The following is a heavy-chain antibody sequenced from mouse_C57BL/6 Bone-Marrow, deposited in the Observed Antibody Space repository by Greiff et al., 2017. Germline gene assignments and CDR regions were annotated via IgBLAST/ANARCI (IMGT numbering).Heavy chain of an antibody. J-gene: IGHJ1*03. D-gene: IGHD4-1*01. CDR3: ARGLTSSLFDF. CDR2: SRNKANDYTT. V-gene: IGHV7-1*01. Sequence: EVKVVESGGGLVQSGRSLRLSCATSGFTFSDFYMEWVRQAPGKGLEWIAASRNKANDYTTEYSASVKGRFIVSRDTSQSLLYLQMNALRAEDTAIYYCARGLTSSLFDFWGTGTTVTVSS. CDR1: GFTFSDFY.